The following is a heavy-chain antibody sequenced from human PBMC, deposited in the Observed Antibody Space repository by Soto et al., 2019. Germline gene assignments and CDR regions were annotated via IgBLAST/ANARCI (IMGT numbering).Heavy chain of an antibody. CDR3: GKGRTGQLGPSFDY. CDR1: GFSFSSYG. V-gene: IGHV3-30*18. Sequence: QVHVVESGGGVVQPGRSLRLSCAASGFSFSSYGVHWVRQAPGKGLGWVAVISSDGCNTHYADSVKGRFTISRDNSKNTLFLQMDRLRTDDTAVYYCGKGRTGQLGPSFDYWGKGSLVTASA. CDR2: ISSDGCNT. D-gene: IGHD3-10*01. J-gene: IGHJ4*02.